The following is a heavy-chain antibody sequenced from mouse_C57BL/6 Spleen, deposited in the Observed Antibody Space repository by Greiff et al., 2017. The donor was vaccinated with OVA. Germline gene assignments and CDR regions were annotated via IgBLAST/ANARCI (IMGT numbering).Heavy chain of an antibody. D-gene: IGHD1-1*01. CDR1: GYTFTSYG. J-gene: IGHJ2*01. Sequence: LEESGAELARPGASVKLSCKASGYTFTSYGISWVKQRTGQGLEWIGEIYPRSGNTYYNEKFKGKATLTADKSSSTAYMELRSLTSEDSAVYFCARPSSGFDYWGQGTTLTVSS. CDR3: ARPSSGFDY. CDR2: IYPRSGNT. V-gene: IGHV1-81*01.